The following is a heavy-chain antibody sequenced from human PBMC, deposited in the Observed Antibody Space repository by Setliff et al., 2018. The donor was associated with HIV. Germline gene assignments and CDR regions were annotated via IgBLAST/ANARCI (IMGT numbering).Heavy chain of an antibody. CDR3: ARDLGSGLYYYGMDV. D-gene: IGHD7-27*01. V-gene: IGHV4-61*02. J-gene: IGHJ6*02. Sequence: SETLSLTCTVSGGSISSGSYYWSWIRQPAGKGLEWIGRIYTSGSTNYNPSLKSRVTISVDTSKNQFSLTLSSVTAADTAVYYCARDLGSGLYYYGMDVWGQGTTVTVSS. CDR2: IYTSGST. CDR1: GGSISSGSYY.